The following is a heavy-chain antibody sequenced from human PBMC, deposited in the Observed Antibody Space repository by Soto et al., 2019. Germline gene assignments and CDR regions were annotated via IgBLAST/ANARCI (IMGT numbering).Heavy chain of an antibody. CDR2: INYSGRS. CDR1: GDSSSTYY. V-gene: IGHV4-59*01. Sequence: QVQLQESGPGLVKSSETLSLTCSVSGDSSSTYYWGWIRQPPGKGLEWIGYINYSGRSNHNPSLKSLFSISVDASKNQFSLKLTSVTAAATAVYYCARSYCADSVSCNWFDPWGQGTLVVVSS. CDR3: ARSYCADSVSCNWFDP. D-gene: IGHD2-8*02. J-gene: IGHJ5*02.